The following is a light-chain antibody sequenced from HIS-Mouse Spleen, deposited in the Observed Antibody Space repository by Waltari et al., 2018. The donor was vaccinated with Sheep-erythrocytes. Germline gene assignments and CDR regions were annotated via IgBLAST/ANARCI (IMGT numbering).Light chain of an antibody. V-gene: IGKV3-20*01. CDR1: QSVSSTY. CDR3: QQYGSSLRT. Sequence: EIVLTQSPVTLSLSPGARATLSCRASQSVSSTYLAWYQQKPGQAPRLLIYGASSRATGIPDRFSGSGSGTDFTLTISRLEPEDFAVYYCQQYGSSLRTFGQGTKVEIK. CDR2: GAS. J-gene: IGKJ1*01.